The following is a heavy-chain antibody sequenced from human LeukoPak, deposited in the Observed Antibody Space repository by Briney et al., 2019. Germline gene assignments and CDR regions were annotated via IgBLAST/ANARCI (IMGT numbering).Heavy chain of an antibody. D-gene: IGHD7-27*01. J-gene: IGHJ4*02. CDR2: IHTSGNT. CDR1: GGSIRSYY. Sequence: SETLSLTRTVSGGSIRSYYWNWIRQPAGEGLEWIGRIHTSGNTNYNPSLKSRVTLSLDTSKSQFSLKLTSVTAADTAVYYCAREVPSSNWGGYFDYWGQGTLVTVSS. CDR3: AREVPSSNWGGYFDY. V-gene: IGHV4-4*07.